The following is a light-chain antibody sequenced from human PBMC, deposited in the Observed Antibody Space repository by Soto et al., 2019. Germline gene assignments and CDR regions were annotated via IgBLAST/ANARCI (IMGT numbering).Light chain of an antibody. J-gene: IGLJ1*01. Sequence: QSALTQPASVSGSLGQSITISCTGTSSDVGGYNYVSWYQQHPGKAPKLMIYEVTNRPSGVSNRFSGSKSGNTASLTISGLQAEDEADYYCISYTGSSTYVFGTRTKLTVL. CDR3: ISYTGSSTYV. V-gene: IGLV2-14*01. CDR2: EVT. CDR1: SSDVGGYNY.